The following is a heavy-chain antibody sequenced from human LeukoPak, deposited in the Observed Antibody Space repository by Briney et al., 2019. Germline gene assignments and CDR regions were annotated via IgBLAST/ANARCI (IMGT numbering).Heavy chain of an antibody. V-gene: IGHV3-48*03. D-gene: IGHD1-26*01. J-gene: IGHJ3*02. CDR3: ARGADSGSYLGAFDI. Sequence: PGGSLRLSCAASGFTFSSYEMNWVRQAPGKGVEWVSYISSSGSTIYYADSVKGRFTISRDNAKNSLYLQMNSLIAEDTAVYYCARGADSGSYLGAFDIWGQGTMVTVSS. CDR2: ISSSGSTI. CDR1: GFTFSSYE.